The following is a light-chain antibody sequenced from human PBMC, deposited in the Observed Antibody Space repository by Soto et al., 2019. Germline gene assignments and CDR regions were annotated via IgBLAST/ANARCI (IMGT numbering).Light chain of an antibody. J-gene: IGLJ1*01. CDR3: NSFTTSSTYV. CDR1: NSDVGGYNY. CDR2: EVN. V-gene: IGLV2-14*01. Sequence: QSVLTQPASVSGSPGQSITIFCTGTNSDVGGYNYVSWYHQHPGKAPKLIIYEVNNRPSGVPDRFSGSKSGNTASLTISGLQAEDEADYYCNSFTTSSTYVFGTGTKVTVL.